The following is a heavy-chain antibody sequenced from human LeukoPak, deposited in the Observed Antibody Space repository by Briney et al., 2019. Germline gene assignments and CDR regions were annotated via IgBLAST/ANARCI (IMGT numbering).Heavy chain of an antibody. Sequence: PGGXXRLSCAASGFTFNKYAMSWVRQAPGKGLEWVSGLSGSGVSTYYADSVKGRFTISRDNSKNTLYMQMNSLRAEDTAIYYCAKRYTRGDVGYYYYMDVWGKGTTVTVSS. CDR1: GFTFNKYA. CDR2: LSGSGVST. V-gene: IGHV3-23*01. CDR3: AKRYTRGDVGYYYYMDV. J-gene: IGHJ6*03. D-gene: IGHD2-2*03.